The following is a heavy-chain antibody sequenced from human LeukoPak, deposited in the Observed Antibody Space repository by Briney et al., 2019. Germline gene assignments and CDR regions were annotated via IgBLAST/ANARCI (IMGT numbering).Heavy chain of an antibody. V-gene: IGHV2-5*02. CDR1: GFALGTSGGG. CDR3: ARSQSTKYCSGGSCFKDGFDY. Sequence: VSGPTLLKPTQTLTLTRTFSGFALGTSGGGVGWIRQPPGKALEWLALIYSGDDKLYIPSQTSRLTITKDTYKNPVVLTMTNMDPVDTDTYYCARSQSTKYCSGGSCFKDGFDYWGQGTLVTVSS. CDR2: IYSGDDK. J-gene: IGHJ4*02. D-gene: IGHD2-15*01.